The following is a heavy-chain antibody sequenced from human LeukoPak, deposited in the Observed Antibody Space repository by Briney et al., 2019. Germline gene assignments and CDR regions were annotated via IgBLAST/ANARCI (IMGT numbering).Heavy chain of an antibody. D-gene: IGHD3-22*01. CDR3: ARGTGDSSGYYYPTAEYFQY. CDR2: ISAYNGNT. V-gene: IGHV1-18*01. Sequence: ASVKVSCKASGYSFTSYGISWVRQAPGQGLEWMGWISAYNGNTNYAQKLQGRVTMTTDTSTSTAYMELRSLRSDDTAMYYCARGTGDSSGYYYPTAEYFQYWGQGTLVTVSS. CDR1: GYSFTSYG. J-gene: IGHJ1*01.